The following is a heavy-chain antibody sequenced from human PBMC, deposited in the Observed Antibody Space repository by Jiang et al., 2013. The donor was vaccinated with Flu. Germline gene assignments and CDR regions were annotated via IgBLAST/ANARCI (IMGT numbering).Heavy chain of an antibody. CDR2: IYSGGST. D-gene: IGHD6-13*01. V-gene: IGHV3-66*01. CDR1: GFTFSSNY. CDR3: ARDSVHAQITAAGQRSDYYYYYYGMDV. Sequence: EVQLLESGGGVVQPGRSLRLSCAASGFTFSSNYMSWVRQAPGKGLEWISVIYSGGSTYYADSVKGRFTISRDNSKNTLYLQMNSLRAEDTAVYYCARDSVHAQITAAGQRSDYYYYYYGMDVWGQGTTVTV. J-gene: IGHJ6*02.